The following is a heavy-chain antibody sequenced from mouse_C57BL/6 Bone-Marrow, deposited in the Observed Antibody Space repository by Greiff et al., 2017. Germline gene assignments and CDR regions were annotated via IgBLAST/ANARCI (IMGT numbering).Heavy chain of an antibody. D-gene: IGHD1-1*01. CDR1: GFTFSSYT. J-gene: IGHJ3*01. CDR2: ISGGGGNT. Sequence: EVKLMESGGGLVKPGGSLKLSCAASGFTFSSYTMSWVRQTPEKRLEWVATISGGGGNTYYPDSVKGRFTISRDNAKNTLYLQMSSLRSEDTALYYCARQRDYYGSSYTAWFAYWGQGTLVTVSA. V-gene: IGHV5-9*01. CDR3: ARQRDYYGSSYTAWFAY.